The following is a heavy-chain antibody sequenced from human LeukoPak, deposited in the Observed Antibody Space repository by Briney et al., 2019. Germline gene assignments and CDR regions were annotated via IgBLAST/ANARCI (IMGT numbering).Heavy chain of an antibody. V-gene: IGHV4-59*01. CDR1: GGSISSYY. Sequence: PSETLSLTCTVSGGSISSYYWSWIRQPPGRGLEWIGYISDSGNANYNPSLKSRVTISVDTSKKQFTLKVSSVTAADTAVYYCARARWDLTPYSDYWGQGTLVTVSS. CDR2: ISDSGNA. D-gene: IGHD3-9*01. CDR3: ARARWDLTPYSDY. J-gene: IGHJ4*02.